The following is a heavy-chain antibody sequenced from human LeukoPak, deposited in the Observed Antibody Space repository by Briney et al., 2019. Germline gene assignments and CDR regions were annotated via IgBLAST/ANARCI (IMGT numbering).Heavy chain of an antibody. Sequence: GGTLRLSCAASGFTFRSYGMTWVRQAPGKGLEWVSAISGSGDSTYYADSVKGRFTISRDNSRNTPYLQMNSLRARDTAVYYCAKSFRSTSLDYWGQGTLVTVSS. CDR1: GFTFRSYG. CDR2: ISGSGDST. D-gene: IGHD2-2*01. V-gene: IGHV3-23*01. J-gene: IGHJ4*02. CDR3: AKSFRSTSLDY.